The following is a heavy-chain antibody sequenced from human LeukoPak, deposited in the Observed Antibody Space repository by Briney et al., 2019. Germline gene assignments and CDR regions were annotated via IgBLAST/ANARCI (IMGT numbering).Heavy chain of an antibody. J-gene: IGHJ4*02. V-gene: IGHV4-39*07. Sequence: SETLSLTCTVSGGSISSSSYYWGWIRQPPGKGLEWIGSIYYSGSTYYNPSLKSRVTISVDTSKNQFSLKLSSVSGADTAVYYCARDRYSGHFDYWGQGTLVTVSS. CDR1: GGSISSSSYY. D-gene: IGHD5-12*01. CDR3: ARDRYSGHFDY. CDR2: IYYSGST.